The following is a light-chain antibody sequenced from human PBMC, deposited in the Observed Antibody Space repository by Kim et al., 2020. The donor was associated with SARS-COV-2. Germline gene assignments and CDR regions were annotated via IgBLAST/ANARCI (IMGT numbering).Light chain of an antibody. V-gene: IGLV3-9*01. J-gene: IGLJ3*02. Sequence: SVGLGPAGRDTVWGNNIGGKNVHWYQQKPGQAPVLVIYRDANRPSGIPERFSGSTSGNTATLTISRAQAADEADYYCQVWDSSTWVFGGGTQLTVL. CDR2: RDA. CDR1: NIGGKN. CDR3: QVWDSSTWV.